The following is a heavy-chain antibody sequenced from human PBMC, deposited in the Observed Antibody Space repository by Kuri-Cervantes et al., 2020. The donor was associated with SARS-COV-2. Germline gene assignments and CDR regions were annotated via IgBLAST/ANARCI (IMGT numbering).Heavy chain of an antibody. CDR3: AKGGGAQLWPNFDY. Sequence: GGSLRLSCAASGFSFNDYAVNWVRQAPGKGLEWVSGISWNSGVIAYADSVKGRFTISRDNAKNSLFMHMKSLRTDDTALYYCAKGGGAQLWPNFDYWGQGSLVTVSS. CDR2: ISWNSGVI. CDR1: GFSFNDYA. V-gene: IGHV3-9*01. J-gene: IGHJ4*02. D-gene: IGHD5-18*01.